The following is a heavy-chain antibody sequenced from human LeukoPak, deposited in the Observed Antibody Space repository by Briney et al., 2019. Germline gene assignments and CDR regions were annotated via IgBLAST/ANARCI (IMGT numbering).Heavy chain of an antibody. J-gene: IGHJ4*02. CDR1: GGSFSGFY. CDR2: INHSGAT. Sequence: PAETLSLTCAVYGGSFSGFYRSWIRQPPMKGLEWIGEINHSGATNYNTSLKSRVTISVDTSKKQFSLKLTSVTAADTAVYYCARGAGDYARYYFDDWGQGTRVSLSS. V-gene: IGHV4-34*01. D-gene: IGHD4-17*01. CDR3: ARGAGDYARYYFDD.